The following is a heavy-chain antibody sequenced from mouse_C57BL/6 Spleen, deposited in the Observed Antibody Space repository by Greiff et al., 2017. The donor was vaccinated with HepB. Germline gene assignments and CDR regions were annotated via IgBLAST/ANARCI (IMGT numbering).Heavy chain of an antibody. V-gene: IGHV1-4*01. CDR2: INPSSGYT. CDR3: ARGSTTVLATDAMDY. J-gene: IGHJ4*01. CDR1: GYTFTSYT. Sequence: QVQLQQSGAELARPGASVKMSCKASGYTFTSYTMHWVKQRPGQGLEWIGYINPSSGYTKYNQKFKDKATLTADKSSSTAYMQLSSLTSEDSAVYYCARGSTTVLATDAMDYWGQGTSVTVSS. D-gene: IGHD1-1*01.